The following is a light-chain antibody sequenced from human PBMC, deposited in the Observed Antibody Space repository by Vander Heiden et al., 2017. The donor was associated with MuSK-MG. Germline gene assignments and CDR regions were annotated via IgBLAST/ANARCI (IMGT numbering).Light chain of an antibody. Sequence: DIQMTQSPSSLSASVGDRVTIPCRASQGISNRLAWYQQKPGEVPKVLIYAASTLQSGVPSRFSGSGSATDFTLTISGLQPEDVATYYCQKYDSVPFTFGPGTKVDIK. J-gene: IGKJ3*01. V-gene: IGKV1-27*01. CDR1: QGISNR. CDR2: AAS. CDR3: QKYDSVPFT.